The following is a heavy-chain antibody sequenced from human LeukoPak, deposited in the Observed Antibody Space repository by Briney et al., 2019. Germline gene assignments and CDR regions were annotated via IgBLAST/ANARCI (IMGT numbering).Heavy chain of an antibody. D-gene: IGHD2-2*01. CDR1: GYSFTSYW. V-gene: IGHV5-51*01. J-gene: IGHJ3*02. CDR2: IYPGDSDT. CDR3: ARTYCSSTSCYKDAFDI. Sequence: GESLKISCKGSGYSFTSYWIGWVRQMPGKGLEWMGIIYPGDSDTRYSPSFQGQVTISADKSISTAYLQWSSLKASDTAMYYCARTYCSSTSCYKDAFDIWDQGTMVAVSS.